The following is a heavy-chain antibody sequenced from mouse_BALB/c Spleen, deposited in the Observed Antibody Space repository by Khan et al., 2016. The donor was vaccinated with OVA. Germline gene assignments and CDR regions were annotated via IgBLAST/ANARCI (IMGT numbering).Heavy chain of an antibody. CDR1: GFTFSSFV. J-gene: IGHJ3*01. CDR3: ANGNYGWFAY. Sequence: EVELVESGGDLVKTGGSLKLSCAASGFTFSSFVLSWVRQTPEKGLEWVATISSAGTYTYSLDSVKGRFTISRDNAKHTLYLQMNSLRSEDTAMYYCANGNYGWFAYWGQGTLVTVSA. CDR2: ISSAGTYT. V-gene: IGHV5-9-1*01. D-gene: IGHD1-1*02.